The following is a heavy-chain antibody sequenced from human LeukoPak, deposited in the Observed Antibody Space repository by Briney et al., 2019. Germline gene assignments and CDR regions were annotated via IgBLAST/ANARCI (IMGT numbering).Heavy chain of an antibody. Sequence: GGSLRLSCAASGFTFGSYAMSWVRQAPGKGVEWVSTISGSGGSTYYADSVKGRFTISRDNSKNTLYLQMNSLRAEDTAVYYCAKEGYCSSTSCSTNWFDPWGQGTLVTVSS. CDR3: AKEGYCSSTSCSTNWFDP. CDR2: ISGSGGST. V-gene: IGHV3-23*01. D-gene: IGHD2-2*01. J-gene: IGHJ5*02. CDR1: GFTFGSYA.